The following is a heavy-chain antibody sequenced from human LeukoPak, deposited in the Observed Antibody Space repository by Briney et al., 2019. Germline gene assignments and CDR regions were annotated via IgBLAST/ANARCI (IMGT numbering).Heavy chain of an antibody. V-gene: IGHV4-34*01. CDR3: ARCPFAPDV. J-gene: IGHJ6*02. Sequence: LSLTCGVYGGSFRGYYWSWIRQPPGKGLEWIGDINYSGITNYNPSLKSRVTISLDTSKNQFSLKVTAVTAADTAVYYCARCPFAPDVWGHRTTVTVSS. CDR1: GGSFRGYY. CDR2: INYSGIT.